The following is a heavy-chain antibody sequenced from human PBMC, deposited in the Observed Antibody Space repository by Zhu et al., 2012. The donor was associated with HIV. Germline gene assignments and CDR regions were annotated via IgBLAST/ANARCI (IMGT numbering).Heavy chain of an antibody. CDR2: VYQSGRT. Sequence: QVQLQESGPGLVRPSETLSLMCTVSGYSISSGYHWGWIRQSPGQGLEWIANVYQSGRTYYNPSLKSRVVISVDTSNNQFSLKVNSVTASDTAVYYCARRLEPGVGVAGPYFDYVGPGNPYVTVSA. CDR1: GYSISSGYH. J-gene: IGHJ4*02. V-gene: IGHV4-38-2*02. D-gene: IGHD6-19*01. CDR3: ARRLEPGVGVAGPYFDY.